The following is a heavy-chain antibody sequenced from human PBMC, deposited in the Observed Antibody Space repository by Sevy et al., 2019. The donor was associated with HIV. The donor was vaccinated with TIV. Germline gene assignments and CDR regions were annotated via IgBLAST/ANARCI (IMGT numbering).Heavy chain of an antibody. D-gene: IGHD6-19*01. CDR2: INTLSDTL. V-gene: IGHV3-48*01. J-gene: IGHJ4*02. CDR3: ARDASVAAYYFDF. CDR1: GFTLRRNS. Sequence: GGSLRLSCTASGFTLRRNSMNWVRQAPGKGLEWLAYINTLSDTLKYADSVKGRFTISRDNAKNSLYLQMNSLRVEDTAVYYCARDASVAAYYFDFWGQGTLVTVSS.